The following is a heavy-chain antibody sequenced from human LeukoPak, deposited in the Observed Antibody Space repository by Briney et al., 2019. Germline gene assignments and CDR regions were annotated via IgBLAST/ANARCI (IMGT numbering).Heavy chain of an antibody. CDR1: GFTFSSYW. Sequence: GGPLRLPCAASGFTFSSYWMHWVRQAPGKGLVWVSRINSDGSSTSYADSVKGRFTISRDNAKNTLYLQMNSLRAEDTAVYYCATSLSEPDPYYYYGMDVWGQGTTVTVSS. D-gene: IGHD1-14*01. V-gene: IGHV3-74*01. CDR2: INSDGSST. J-gene: IGHJ6*02. CDR3: ATSLSEPDPYYYYGMDV.